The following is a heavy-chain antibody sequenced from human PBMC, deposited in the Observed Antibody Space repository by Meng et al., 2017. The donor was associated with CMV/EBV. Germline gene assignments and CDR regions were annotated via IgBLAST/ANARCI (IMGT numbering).Heavy chain of an antibody. V-gene: IGHV3-73*01. D-gene: IGHD3-22*01. J-gene: IGHJ6*02. CDR3: ARYPFGSHVYDSSGYGVDV. CDR2: IKSKASNYAT. Sequence: GGSLRLSCAVSRFTFSGSTIHWVRQASGKGLEWLGRIKSKASNYATAYGASVKGRFTISRDDSKNTAYLQMNGLKIEDTAVYYCARYPFGSHVYDSSGYGVDVWGQGTTVTVSS. CDR1: RFTFSGST.